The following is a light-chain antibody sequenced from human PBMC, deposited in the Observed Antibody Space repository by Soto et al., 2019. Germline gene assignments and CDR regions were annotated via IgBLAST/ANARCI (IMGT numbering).Light chain of an antibody. CDR1: SSNIGSGYD. Sequence: QSVLTQRPSVSGAPGQRVTISCTGSSSNIGSGYDVHWYQQLPGTAPKLLIYGNTNRPSGVPDRFSGSKSGTSASLAITGLQAEDEADYYCQSYDSSLSDWVFGGGTKVTVL. J-gene: IGLJ3*02. V-gene: IGLV1-40*01. CDR3: QSYDSSLSDWV. CDR2: GNT.